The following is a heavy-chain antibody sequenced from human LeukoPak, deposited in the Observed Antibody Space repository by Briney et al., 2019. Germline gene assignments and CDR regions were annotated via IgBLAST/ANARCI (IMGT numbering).Heavy chain of an antibody. D-gene: IGHD5-24*01. V-gene: IGHV4-59*01. CDR2: IYYSGSP. CDR3: AYGGDAYKTGY. Sequence: PSETLSLTCTVSGASITDYYWSWILQPPAKGLEWIGYIYYSGSPNYNPSLKSRVTFSLDTSQNQFSLKRTSVTAADTAVYYCAYGGDAYKTGYWGQGTLVTVSS. CDR1: GASITDYY. J-gene: IGHJ4*02.